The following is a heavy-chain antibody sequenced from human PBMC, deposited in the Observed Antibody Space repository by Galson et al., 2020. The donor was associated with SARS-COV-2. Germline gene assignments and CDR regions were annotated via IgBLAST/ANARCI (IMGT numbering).Heavy chain of an antibody. CDR1: AGSISSYY. V-gene: IGHV4-59*13. CDR3: ARGFDY. CDR2: IYYSGST. J-gene: IGHJ4*02. Sequence: SQTLSLTCTVSAGSISSYYWSWIRQPPGKGLEWIGYIYYSGSTNYNPSLRSRVTISVDTSKNQFSLKLSSVTAADTAVYYCARGFDYWCQGTLVTV.